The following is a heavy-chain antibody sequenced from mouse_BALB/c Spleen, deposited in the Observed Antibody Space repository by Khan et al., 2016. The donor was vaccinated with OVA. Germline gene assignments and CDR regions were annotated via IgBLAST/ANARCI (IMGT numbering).Heavy chain of an antibody. CDR3: NADYFDY. CDR2: IDPENGDT. V-gene: IGHV14-4*02. Sequence: EVQLQQSGAELVRPGASVKLSCTASGFNIKDYDMQWVKQRPEKGLEWVGWIDPENGDTEYAPKFQGKATMTAETSSNTVYLKLSSLSSEDTAIFYCNADYFDYWGQGTTLTVSS. J-gene: IGHJ2*01. CDR1: GFNIKDYD.